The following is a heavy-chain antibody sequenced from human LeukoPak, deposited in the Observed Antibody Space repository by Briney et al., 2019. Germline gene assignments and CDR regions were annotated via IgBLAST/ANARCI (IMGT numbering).Heavy chain of an antibody. J-gene: IGHJ3*02. CDR3: LRSSSSDAFDI. D-gene: IGHD6-6*01. CDR1: GFTFSGAA. V-gene: IGHV3-73*01. Sequence: GGSLRLSCAASGFTFSGAAMHWVRQASGKGLEWVGRIRSKANNYATTYGESVNGRFTISRDDSKNTAYLQVNSLKSEDTAVYYCLRSSSSDAFDIWGQGTMVTVSS. CDR2: IRSKANNYAT.